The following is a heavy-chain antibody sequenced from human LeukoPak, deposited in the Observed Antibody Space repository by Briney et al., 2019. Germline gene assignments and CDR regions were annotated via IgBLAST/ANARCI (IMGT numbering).Heavy chain of an antibody. CDR1: GGSISSSSYY. CDR2: IYYSGST. D-gene: IGHD1-26*01. V-gene: IGHV4-39*07. CDR3: ARDAEPFDY. Sequence: SETLSLTCTVSGGSISSSSYYWGWIRPPPGKGLEWIGSIYYSGSTYYNPSLKSRVTISVDTSKNQFSLKLSSVTAADTAVYYCARDAEPFDYWGQGTLVTVSS. J-gene: IGHJ4*02.